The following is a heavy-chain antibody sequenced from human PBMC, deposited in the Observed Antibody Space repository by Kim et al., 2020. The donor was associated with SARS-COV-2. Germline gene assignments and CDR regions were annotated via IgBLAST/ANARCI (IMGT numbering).Heavy chain of an antibody. J-gene: IGHJ5*02. CDR1: GGSISSSSYY. CDR3: ASPPRIRYGGYGDWFDP. Sequence: SETLSLTCTVSGGSISSSSYYWGWIRQPPGKGLEWIGSIYYSGSTYYNPSLKSRVTISVDTSKNQFSLKLSSVTAADTAVYYCASPPRIRYGGYGDWFDPWGQGTLVTVSS. V-gene: IGHV4-39*01. CDR2: IYYSGST. D-gene: IGHD5-12*01.